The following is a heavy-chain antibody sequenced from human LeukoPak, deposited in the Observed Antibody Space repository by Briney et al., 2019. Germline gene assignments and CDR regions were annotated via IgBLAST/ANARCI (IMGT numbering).Heavy chain of an antibody. Sequence: SETLSLTCIVSGGSIRSYYWSWIRQPPGKGLEWIGYIYYSGSTNYNPSLKSRVTISVDTSKNQFSLKLSSLTAADTAVYYCARRPYYYGSGSSIYYFDYWGPGTLVTVSS. CDR2: IYYSGST. D-gene: IGHD3-10*01. CDR1: GGSIRSYY. CDR3: ARRPYYYGSGSSIYYFDY. V-gene: IGHV4-59*08. J-gene: IGHJ4*02.